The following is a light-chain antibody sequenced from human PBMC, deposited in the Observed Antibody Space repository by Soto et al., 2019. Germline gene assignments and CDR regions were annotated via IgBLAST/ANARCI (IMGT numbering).Light chain of an antibody. CDR2: DAS. Sequence: DIQMTQSPSSLSASVGDRVTITCQASQDISNYLNWYQQKPGKAPKLLVYDASNLETGVPSRFSGSGSGTDLTFTISSLQPEDIATYYCQQYDNLPYTFGQGTRLESK. J-gene: IGKJ5*01. CDR1: QDISNY. V-gene: IGKV1-33*01. CDR3: QQYDNLPYT.